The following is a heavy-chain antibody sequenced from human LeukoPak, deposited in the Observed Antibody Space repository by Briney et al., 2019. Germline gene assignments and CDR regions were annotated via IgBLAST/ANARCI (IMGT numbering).Heavy chain of an antibody. CDR2: ISAYNGNT. J-gene: IGHJ5*02. Sequence: ASVKVSCKASGYTFTSYGISWVRQAPGQGLEWMGWISAYNGNTNYAQKLQGRVTMTTDTSTSTAYMELRSLRSDDTAVYYCARHKSGYCSGGSCYSPPFWFDPWGQGTLVTVSS. CDR1: GYTFTSYG. V-gene: IGHV1-18*01. D-gene: IGHD2-15*01. CDR3: ARHKSGYCSGGSCYSPPFWFDP.